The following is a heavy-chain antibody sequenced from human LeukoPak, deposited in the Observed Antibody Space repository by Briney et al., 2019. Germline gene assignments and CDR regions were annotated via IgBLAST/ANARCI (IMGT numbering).Heavy chain of an antibody. CDR3: ARALDVDTAVFHYYFDF. D-gene: IGHD5-18*01. Sequence: GESLKISFQGSGYSFNTYWVGWVRQMPGKGLEWMGIIYPADSDTRYSPSFQGQVTISADKSINTAYLQWRTLKASDSAIYYCARALDVDTAVFHYYFDFWGQGTLVTVSS. CDR2: IYPADSDT. CDR1: GYSFNTYW. V-gene: IGHV5-51*01. J-gene: IGHJ4*02.